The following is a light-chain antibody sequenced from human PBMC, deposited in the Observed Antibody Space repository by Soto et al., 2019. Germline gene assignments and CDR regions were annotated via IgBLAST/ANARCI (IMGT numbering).Light chain of an antibody. V-gene: IGLV2-8*01. Sequence: QYVLTQPPSASGSPGQSVAISCTGTSSDVGGNNYVSWYQQHPGKAPKLMVYEVTKRPSGVPDRFSGSKSGNTASLTVSGLQAEDEADYYCSSYAGSNNVIFGGGTKLTVL. CDR1: SSDVGGNNY. CDR2: EVT. CDR3: SSYAGSNNVI. J-gene: IGLJ2*01.